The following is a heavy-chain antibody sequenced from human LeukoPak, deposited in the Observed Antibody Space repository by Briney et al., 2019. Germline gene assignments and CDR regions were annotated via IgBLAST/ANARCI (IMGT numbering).Heavy chain of an antibody. J-gene: IGHJ3*02. D-gene: IGHD6-19*01. CDR3: ARANSSGWYGRNDAFDI. V-gene: IGHV4-59*01. Sequence: PSETLSLTCTVSGGSISSYYWSWIRQPPGKGLEWIGYIYYSGSTNYNPSLKSRVTISVDTSKNQFSLKLSSVTAADTAVYYCARANSSGWYGRNDAFDIWGQGTMVTVSS. CDR1: GGSISSYY. CDR2: IYYSGST.